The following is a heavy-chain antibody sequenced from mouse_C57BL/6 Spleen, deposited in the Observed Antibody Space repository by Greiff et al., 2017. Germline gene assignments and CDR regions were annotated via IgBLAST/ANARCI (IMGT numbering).Heavy chain of an antibody. D-gene: IGHD1-1*01. CDR3: ARRDDYGSAGYAMDY. J-gene: IGHJ4*01. Sequence: EVQVVESGGDLVKPGGSLKLSCAASGFTFSSSGMSWVRQTPDKRLEWVATISSGGRYTYSPDSVKGRFTISRDNAKNTLYLQMSSLKSEDTAMYYCARRDDYGSAGYAMDYWGQGTSVTVSS. V-gene: IGHV5-6*01. CDR1: GFTFSSSG. CDR2: ISSGGRYT.